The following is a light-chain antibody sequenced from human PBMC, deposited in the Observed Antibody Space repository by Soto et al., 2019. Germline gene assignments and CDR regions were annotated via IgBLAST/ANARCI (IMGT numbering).Light chain of an antibody. Sequence: DIQMTQSPSTLSASVGDSVTVTCRASQSISTWLAWYQQKPGRAPKLLIYDSSSLESGVPSRFSGSGSGTDFTLTISSLEPEDFAVYYCQQRSNWPLFGQGTRLEIK. CDR2: DSS. V-gene: IGKV1-5*01. J-gene: IGKJ5*01. CDR1: QSISTW. CDR3: QQRSNWPL.